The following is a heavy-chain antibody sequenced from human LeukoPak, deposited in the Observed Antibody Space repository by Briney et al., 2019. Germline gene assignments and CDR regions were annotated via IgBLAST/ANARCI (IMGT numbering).Heavy chain of an antibody. D-gene: IGHD6-19*01. CDR1: GYSFSTYW. J-gene: IGHJ4*02. CDR2: VYPDDSDA. Sequence: GESLKISCKGSGYSFSTYWIGWVRRMPGKGPEWMGIVYPDDSDARYSPSFQGQVTISVDKSINTAFLQWSSLKASDTAMYYCARLSSGWCFNYWGQGTLVTVSS. V-gene: IGHV5-51*01. CDR3: ARLSSGWCFNY.